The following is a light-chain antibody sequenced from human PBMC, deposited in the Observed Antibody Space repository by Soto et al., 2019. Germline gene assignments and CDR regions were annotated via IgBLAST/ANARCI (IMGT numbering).Light chain of an antibody. CDR3: QQYNDWLWT. V-gene: IGKV3-15*01. Sequence: TTLTQSPATLSASPGERVTLSCTATQSVTYNLAWYQQKPGQAPRLLIYGASTRPTGIPARFSGRGSGTEFTLTITSLQSEDFVVYYCQQYNDWLWTFGQGTKVDIK. CDR1: QSVTYN. J-gene: IGKJ1*01. CDR2: GAS.